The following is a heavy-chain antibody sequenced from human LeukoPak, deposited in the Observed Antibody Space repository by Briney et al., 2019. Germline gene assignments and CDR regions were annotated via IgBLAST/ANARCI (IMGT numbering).Heavy chain of an antibody. D-gene: IGHD3-10*01. V-gene: IGHV3-23*01. J-gene: IGHJ4*02. CDR2: ISGSGGST. CDR1: GFTFSSYA. Sequence: GGSLRLSCAASGFTFSSYAMSWVRQAPGKGLEWVSAISGSGGSTYYADSVKGRFTISRDNSKNTLYLQMNSLRAEDTAVYYCAKGPRRALYYGWYFDYWGQGTLVTVSS. CDR3: AKGPRRALYYGWYFDY.